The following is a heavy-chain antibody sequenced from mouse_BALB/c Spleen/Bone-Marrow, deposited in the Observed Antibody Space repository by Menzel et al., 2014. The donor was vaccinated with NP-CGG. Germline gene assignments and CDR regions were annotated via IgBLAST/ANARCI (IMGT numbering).Heavy chain of an antibody. CDR1: GYTFTSYY. Sequence: QVQLKESGAEPVKPGASVKLSCKASGYTFTSYYMYWVKQRPGQGLEWIGEINPSNGGTNFNEKFKSKATLTVDKSSSTAYMQLSSLTSEDSAVYYCTRSTMITYFDYWGQGTTLTVSS. CDR2: INPSNGGT. J-gene: IGHJ2*01. CDR3: TRSTMITYFDY. D-gene: IGHD2-4*01. V-gene: IGHV1S81*02.